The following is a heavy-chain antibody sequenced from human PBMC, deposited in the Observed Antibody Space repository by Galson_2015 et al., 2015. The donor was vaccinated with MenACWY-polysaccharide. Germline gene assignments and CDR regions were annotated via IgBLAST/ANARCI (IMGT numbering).Heavy chain of an antibody. CDR1: GFTFSTYA. V-gene: IGHV3-23*01. D-gene: IGHD3-3*01. J-gene: IGHJ3*01. CDR2: INNRGDRT. CDR3: VKDRGAVFGDV. Sequence: SLRLSCAASGFTFSTYAMSWVGQVPGKGLDWVATINNRGDRTYYADSVQGRFTISRDDSKNTVSLQMSSLRAEDTALYYCVKDRGAVFGDVWGQGTMVTVSS.